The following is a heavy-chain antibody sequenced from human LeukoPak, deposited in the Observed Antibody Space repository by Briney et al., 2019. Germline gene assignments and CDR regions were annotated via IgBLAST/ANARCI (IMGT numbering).Heavy chain of an antibody. CDR2: IYYSGST. Sequence: PSETLSLTCTVSGGSISSYYWSWIRQPPGKGLEWIGYIYYSGSTNYNPSLKSRVTISVDTSKNQFSLKLSSVTAADTAVYYCARDSRSSEFDYYYYMDVWGKGTTVTVSS. CDR3: ARDSRSSEFDYYYYMDV. J-gene: IGHJ6*03. V-gene: IGHV4-59*01. CDR1: GGSISSYY. D-gene: IGHD6-6*01.